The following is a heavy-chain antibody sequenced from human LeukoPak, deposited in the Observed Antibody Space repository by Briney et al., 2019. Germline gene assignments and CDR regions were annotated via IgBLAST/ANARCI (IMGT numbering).Heavy chain of an antibody. CDR2: IYSGGDT. CDR3: ARALLGSNWKIFDY. V-gene: IGHV3-66*01. J-gene: IGHJ4*02. CDR1: GFTVSSNF. D-gene: IGHD1-1*01. Sequence: GGSLRLSCTASGFTVSSNFMSWVSQGPRRGLGGVLVIYSGGDTYYADSVKGRFTISRDHSKNTLCLQMSSLRAEDTAVYYCARALLGSNWKIFDYWGQGTLVTVSS.